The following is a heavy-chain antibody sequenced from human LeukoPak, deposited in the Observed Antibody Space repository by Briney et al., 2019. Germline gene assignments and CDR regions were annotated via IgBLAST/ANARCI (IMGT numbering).Heavy chain of an antibody. J-gene: IGHJ1*01. CDR3: AGDWPTVIADF. D-gene: IGHD4-11*01. V-gene: IGHV1-18*04. CDR1: GYKFLSHG. CDR2: IRADNGDT. Sequence: ASVKVSCKTSGYKFLSHGISWVRQAPGQGLEWLGWIRADNGDTRFAQKFQGRFTMTTGTSTSTAHMELRSLRSDDTAVYYCAGDWPTVIADFWGQGTLVTVSS.